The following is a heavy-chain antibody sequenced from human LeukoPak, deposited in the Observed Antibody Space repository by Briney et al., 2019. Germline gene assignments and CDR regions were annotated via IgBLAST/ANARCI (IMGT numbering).Heavy chain of an antibody. CDR2: IYYSGTT. D-gene: IGHD3-3*01. Sequence: SETLSLICTVSGGSITDNYWSWIRQTPGKGLEWIGYIYYSGTTTYNPSLKSRVTISIDTSKNQFSLQLTSVTAADTAVYYCARVTLYFDFSTGNHYYFDSWGQGTLVTVSS. J-gene: IGHJ4*02. V-gene: IGHV4-59*08. CDR3: ARVTLYFDFSTGNHYYFDS. CDR1: GGSITDNY.